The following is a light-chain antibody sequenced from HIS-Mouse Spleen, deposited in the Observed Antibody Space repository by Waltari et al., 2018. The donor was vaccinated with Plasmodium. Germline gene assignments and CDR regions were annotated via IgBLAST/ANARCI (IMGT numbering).Light chain of an antibody. V-gene: IGKV3-11*01. CDR3: QQRSNWPPT. J-gene: IGKJ5*01. CDR2: DAS. Sequence: EIVLTPSPATLSLSPGERATPSCRASQSVSSYLAWYHQKPGQAPRLLIYDASNRATGIPARFSGSGSGTDFTLTISSLEPEDFALYYCQQRSNWPPTFGQGTRLEIK. CDR1: QSVSSY.